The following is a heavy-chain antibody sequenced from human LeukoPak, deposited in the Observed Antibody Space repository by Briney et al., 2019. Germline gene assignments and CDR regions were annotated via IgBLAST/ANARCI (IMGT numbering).Heavy chain of an antibody. CDR2: IIPIFGAV. J-gene: IGHJ6*02. V-gene: IGHV1-69*13. D-gene: IGHD4-17*01. CDR1: GYTFTSYG. Sequence: ASVKVSRKASGYTFTSYGISWVRQAPGQGLEWMGGIIPIFGAVNYAQKFQGRVTITADESTSTAYMELSSLRSEDTAVYYCARDYGDYFRRNYYYYGMDVWGQGTTVTVSS. CDR3: ARDYGDYFRRNYYYYGMDV.